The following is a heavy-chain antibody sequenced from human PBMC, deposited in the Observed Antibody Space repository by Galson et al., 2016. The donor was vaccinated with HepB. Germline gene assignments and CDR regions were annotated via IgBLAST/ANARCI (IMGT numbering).Heavy chain of an antibody. J-gene: IGHJ3*02. Sequence: SVKVSCKASGYTFIGYFIHWVRKAPGQGLEWMGRINPHSGDTHYAHNFKGRVTMTRDTPISPTYMAVNRLKSDDTVVYYCARVSAYTSDDAFNIGGQGTMVTVSS. CDR2: INPHSGDT. CDR3: ARVSAYTSDDAFNI. CDR1: GYTFIGYF. D-gene: IGHD3-16*01. V-gene: IGHV1-2*05.